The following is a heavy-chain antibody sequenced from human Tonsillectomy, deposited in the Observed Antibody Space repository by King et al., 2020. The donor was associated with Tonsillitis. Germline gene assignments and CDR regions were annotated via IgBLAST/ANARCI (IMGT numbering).Heavy chain of an antibody. CDR3: AKDEGYYDTSGYYFDY. D-gene: IGHD3-22*01. V-gene: IGHV3-30*18. J-gene: IGHJ4*02. Sequence: VQLVESGGGVVQPGRSLRLSCAASGFSFSYYDMHWVRQAPGKGLEWVAVISYEGRNKYYADSVKGRFTISRDNSKNTLYLKMNSLRAEDTAVYYCAKDEGYYDTSGYYFDYWGQGTLVTVSS. CDR1: GFSFSYYD. CDR2: ISYEGRNK.